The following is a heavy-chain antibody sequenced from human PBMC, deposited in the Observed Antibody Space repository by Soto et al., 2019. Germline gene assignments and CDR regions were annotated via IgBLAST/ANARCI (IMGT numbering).Heavy chain of an antibody. Sequence: QVQLVQSGAEVKKPGASVTVSCKTSGYTFSNYGINWVRQAPGQGLGWMGWISGYNGNTNDAQTVPGRVTMTTDTSTGTVYMELRSLKSDDTAIYYCSRFIMVGGWFDPNYYHGMDVWGQGTTVTVSS. CDR1: GYTFSNYG. D-gene: IGHD6-19*01. CDR2: ISGYNGNT. V-gene: IGHV1-18*01. CDR3: SRFIMVGGWFDPNYYHGMDV. J-gene: IGHJ6*02.